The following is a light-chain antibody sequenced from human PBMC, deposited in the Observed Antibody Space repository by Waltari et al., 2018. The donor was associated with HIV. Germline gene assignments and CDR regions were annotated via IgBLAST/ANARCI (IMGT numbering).Light chain of an antibody. CDR1: QSISSY. V-gene: IGKV1-39*01. Sequence: DIQLTQSPSSLSASVGDRVTITCRASQSISSYLNWYPQKPGKAPKLLIYAASSLQSGVPSRFSGSGSGTDVTLTISSLQPEDFATYYCQQSYSTPWTFGQGTKVEIK. CDR2: AAS. J-gene: IGKJ1*01. CDR3: QQSYSTPWT.